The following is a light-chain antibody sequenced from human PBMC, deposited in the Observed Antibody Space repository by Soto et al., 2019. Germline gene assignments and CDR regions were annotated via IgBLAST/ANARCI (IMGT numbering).Light chain of an antibody. CDR1: SSDVGGYNY. CDR2: EVS. Sequence: HSALTQPASVSGSPGQSITISCTGTSSDVGGYNYVSWYQQHPGKAPKLMIYEVSNRPSGVSNRFSGSKSGNTASLTISGLQAEDEADYYCISYTRSSTLVFGGGTKLTVL. J-gene: IGLJ2*01. CDR3: ISYTRSSTLV. V-gene: IGLV2-14*01.